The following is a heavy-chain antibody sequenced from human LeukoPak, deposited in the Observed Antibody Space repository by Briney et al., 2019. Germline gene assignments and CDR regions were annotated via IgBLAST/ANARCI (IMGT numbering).Heavy chain of an antibody. CDR1: GGTFSSYA. J-gene: IGHJ6*02. D-gene: IGHD6-6*01. Sequence: GASVKVSCKASGGTFSSYAISWVRQAPGQGLEWMGRIIPILGIANYAQKFQGRVTITADKSTSTAYMELSSLRSEDTAVYYCASQLTHYYGMDVWGQGTTVTVSS. V-gene: IGHV1-69*04. CDR2: IIPILGIA. CDR3: ASQLTHYYGMDV.